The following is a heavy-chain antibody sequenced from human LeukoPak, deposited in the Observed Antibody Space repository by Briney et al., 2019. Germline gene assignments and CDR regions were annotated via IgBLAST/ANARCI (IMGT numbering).Heavy chain of an antibody. J-gene: IGHJ4*02. V-gene: IGHV3-23*01. D-gene: IGHD3-22*01. CDR2: ISGSGGST. Sequence: PGGSLRLSCAASGFTFSSYAMSWVRQAPGKGLEWFSAISGSGGSTYYADSVKGRFTISRDNSKNTLYLQMNSLRAEDTAVYYCAKGTYYYDSSAVPLWGQGTLVTVSS. CDR3: AKGTYYYDSSAVPL. CDR1: GFTFSSYA.